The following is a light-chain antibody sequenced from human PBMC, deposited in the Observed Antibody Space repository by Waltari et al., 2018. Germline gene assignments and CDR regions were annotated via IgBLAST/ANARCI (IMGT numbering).Light chain of an antibody. CDR2: KAA. CDR3: QQSYSSPYT. Sequence: DIQMTQSPSSLSVSVGDRVVITCRASQSISSYLNWYQQETGKAPKLLIYKAANLQSGVPSRFSGSGSGTDFTLTIISLQPEDFATYYCQQSYSSPYTFGQGTKVEIK. V-gene: IGKV1-39*01. CDR1: QSISSY. J-gene: IGKJ2*01.